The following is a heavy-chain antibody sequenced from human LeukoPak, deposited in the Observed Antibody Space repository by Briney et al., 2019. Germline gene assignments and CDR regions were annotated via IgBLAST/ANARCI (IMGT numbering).Heavy chain of an antibody. D-gene: IGHD3-10*01. V-gene: IGHV4-34*01. CDR3: ATTMVRGVIIRDY. J-gene: IGHJ4*02. CDR2: INHSGST. CDR1: GGSFSGYY. Sequence: SETLSLTCAVYGGSFSGYYWSWIRQPPGKGLGWIGEINHSGSTNYNPSLKSRVTMSVDTSNNQFSLKLSSVTAADTAVYYCATTMVRGVIIRDYWGQGTLVTVSS.